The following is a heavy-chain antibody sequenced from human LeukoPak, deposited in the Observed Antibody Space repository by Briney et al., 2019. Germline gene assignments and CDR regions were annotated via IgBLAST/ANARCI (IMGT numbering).Heavy chain of an antibody. V-gene: IGHV3-48*04. CDR3: ARDLRSVVPAANGAYYYYGMDV. J-gene: IGHJ6*02. D-gene: IGHD2-2*01. CDR1: GFTFSSYS. Sequence: GGSLRLSCAASGFTFSSYSMNWVRQAPGKGLEWVSYISSSGSTIYYADSVKGRFTISRDNAKNSLYLQMNSLRAEDTAVYYCARDLRSVVPAANGAYYYYGMDVWGQGTTVTVSS. CDR2: ISSSGSTI.